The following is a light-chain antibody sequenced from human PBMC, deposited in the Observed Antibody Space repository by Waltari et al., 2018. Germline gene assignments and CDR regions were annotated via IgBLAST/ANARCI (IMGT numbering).Light chain of an antibody. V-gene: IGLV1-47*01. Sequence: QSVLTQPPSASGTPGQRVTISCSGRSSNIGSNYVYRYQHVPGAAPKLLIYRNNQRPSGVPDRFSGSKSGTSASLAISGLRSEDEADYYCAAWDDSLSRWLLGGGTKLTVL. CDR1: SSNIGSNY. CDR2: RNN. CDR3: AAWDDSLSRWL. J-gene: IGLJ3*02.